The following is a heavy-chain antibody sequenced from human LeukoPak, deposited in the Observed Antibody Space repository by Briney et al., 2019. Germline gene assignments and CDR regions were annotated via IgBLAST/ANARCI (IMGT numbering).Heavy chain of an antibody. Sequence: SETLSLTCAVYGGSFSGYYWSWIRQPPGKGLEWIGEINHSGSTNYNPSLKSRVTISVDTSKNQFSLKLSSVTAADTAVYYCAREGETRDPVDYWGQGTLVTVSS. J-gene: IGHJ4*02. V-gene: IGHV4-34*01. CDR3: AREGETRDPVDY. CDR1: GGSFSGYY. D-gene: IGHD3-16*01. CDR2: INHSGST.